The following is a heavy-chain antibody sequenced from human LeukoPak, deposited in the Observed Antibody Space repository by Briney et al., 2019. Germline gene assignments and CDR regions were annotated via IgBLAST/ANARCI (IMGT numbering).Heavy chain of an antibody. CDR1: GVSISSSNSY. Sequence: SETLSLNCTVSGVSISSSNSYWGWIRQPPGKGLEWIGSIYYSGNTYYNASLNSRATISLDTSKNQFSLKLSSVTAADTAVYYCARVSGSYYSDFDYWGQGTLATVSS. CDR2: IYYSGNT. V-gene: IGHV4-39*07. CDR3: ARVSGSYYSDFDY. J-gene: IGHJ4*02. D-gene: IGHD3-10*01.